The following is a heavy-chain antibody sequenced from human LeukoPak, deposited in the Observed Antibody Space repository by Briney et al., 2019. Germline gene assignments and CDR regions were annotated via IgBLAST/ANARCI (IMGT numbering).Heavy chain of an antibody. CDR2: INTDGSST. V-gene: IGHV3-74*01. J-gene: IGHJ4*02. CDR1: GFTFSSYA. Sequence: GGSLRLSCAASGFTFSSYAMSWVRQAPGKGLVWVSRINTDGSSTNYADSVKGRFTISRDNAKNTLYLQMNSLRAEDTAVYYCARDWFHAIDYWGQGTLVTVSS. D-gene: IGHD2/OR15-2a*01. CDR3: ARDWFHAIDY.